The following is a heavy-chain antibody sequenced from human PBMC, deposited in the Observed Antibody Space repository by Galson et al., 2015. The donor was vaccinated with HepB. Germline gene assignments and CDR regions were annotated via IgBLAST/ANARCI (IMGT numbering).Heavy chain of an antibody. CDR1: GDSVSSNSAA. V-gene: IGHV6-1*01. CDR3: ARAGYSSSWLIDY. Sequence: CAISGDSVSSNSAAWNWIRQSPSRGLEWLGRTYYRSKWYNDYAVSVKSRITINPDTSKNQFSLQLNSVTPEDTAVYYCARAGYSSSWLIDYWAREPWSPSPQ. J-gene: IGHJ4*02. CDR2: TYYRSKWYN. D-gene: IGHD6-13*01.